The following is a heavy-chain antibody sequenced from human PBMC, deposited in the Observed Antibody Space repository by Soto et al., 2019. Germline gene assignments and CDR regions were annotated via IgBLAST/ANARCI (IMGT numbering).Heavy chain of an antibody. Sequence: QVQLQESGPGLVKPSQTLSLTCTVSGGSISSGDYYWIWIRQHPGEGLEWIGYIYYSGSTYYNPSLKSRVTISVDTSRNQFSLKLSSVTAADTAVYYCARAPLISIFFAYGMDVWGQGTTVTVSS. V-gene: IGHV4-31*03. D-gene: IGHD3-3*02. CDR3: ARAPLISIFFAYGMDV. J-gene: IGHJ6*02. CDR1: GGSISSGDYY. CDR2: IYYSGST.